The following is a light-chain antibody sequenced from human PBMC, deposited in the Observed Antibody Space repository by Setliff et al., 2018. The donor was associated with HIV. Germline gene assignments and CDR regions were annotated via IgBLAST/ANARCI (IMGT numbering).Light chain of an antibody. CDR3: SSYASSNTLP. V-gene: IGLV2-14*01. J-gene: IGLJ1*01. Sequence: ALTQPASVSGSPGQSITISCTGTSSDVGGYSYVSWYQQHPGKAPKLIIYEVRNRPSGISNRFSGSKSGNTASLTISGLQAEDEADYYCSSYASSNTLPFGTGTKVTVL. CDR1: SSDVGGYSY. CDR2: EVR.